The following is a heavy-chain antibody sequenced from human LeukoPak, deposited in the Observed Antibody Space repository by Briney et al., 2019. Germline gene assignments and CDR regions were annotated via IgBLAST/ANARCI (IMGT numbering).Heavy chain of an antibody. D-gene: IGHD2-21*02. J-gene: IGHJ6*04. CDR2: IYYSGST. Sequence: PSETLSLTCTVSVGSISSGGYYWSWIRQHPGKGLEWLGYIYYSGSTYYNPSLKSRVTISVATSKNQFSLKLSSVTAADTAVYYCARQVTAQYYYYYYGMDVWGKGTTVTVSS. CDR3: ARQVTAQYYYYYYGMDV. CDR1: VGSISSGGYY. V-gene: IGHV4-31*03.